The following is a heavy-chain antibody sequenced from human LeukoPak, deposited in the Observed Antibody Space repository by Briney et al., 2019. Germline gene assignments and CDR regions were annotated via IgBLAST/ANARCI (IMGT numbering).Heavy chain of an antibody. D-gene: IGHD1-14*01. CDR1: GGSISSYY. J-gene: IGHJ6*02. CDR2: IYYSGST. Sequence: SETLSLTCTVSGGSISSYYWSWIRQPPGKGLEWIGYIYYSGSTNYNPSLKSRVTISVDTSKNQFSLKLSSVTAADTAVYYCARRRESPSLIRDGNYSYYYGMDVWGQGATVTVSS. V-gene: IGHV4-59*08. CDR3: ARRRESPSLIRDGNYSYYYGMDV.